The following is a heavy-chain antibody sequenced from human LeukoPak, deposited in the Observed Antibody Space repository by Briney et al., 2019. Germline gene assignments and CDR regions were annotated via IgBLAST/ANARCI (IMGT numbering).Heavy chain of an antibody. CDR2: INPNSGGT. Sequence: ASMKVSCKASGYTFTGYYIHWVRQAPGQGLEWMGWINPNSGGTKYAQKFQGRVTMTRDTSISTAYMELKRLTSDDTAVYYCARDGAHIVVVTAISNFDNWGQGTLVTVSS. J-gene: IGHJ4*02. V-gene: IGHV1-2*02. CDR1: GYTFTGYY. CDR3: ARDGAHIVVVTAISNFDN. D-gene: IGHD2-21*02.